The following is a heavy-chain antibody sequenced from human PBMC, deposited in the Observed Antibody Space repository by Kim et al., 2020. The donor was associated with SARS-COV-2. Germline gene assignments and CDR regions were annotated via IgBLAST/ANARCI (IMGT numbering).Heavy chain of an antibody. CDR3: ARGTTAKNDY. J-gene: IGHJ4*02. D-gene: IGHD1-7*01. V-gene: IGHV1-2*02. Sequence: GTNYAQKFQGRVTMTRDTSSSTAYMELSRLRSDDTAVYYCARGTTAKNDYWGQGTLVTVSS. CDR2: GT.